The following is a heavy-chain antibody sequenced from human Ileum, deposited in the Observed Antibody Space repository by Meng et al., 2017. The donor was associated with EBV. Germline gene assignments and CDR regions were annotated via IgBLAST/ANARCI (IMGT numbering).Heavy chain of an antibody. CDR1: GGSIRSSSYY. D-gene: IGHD2-2*01. CDR2: IYYSGST. CDR3: ARSIVVVPAAIYY. J-gene: IGHJ4*02. Sequence: QVRLQVSGPGPWKPSGALFLTCTVSGGSIRSSSYYWGWIRQPPGKGLGWIGSIYYSGSTYYNPSLKSRVTISVDTSKNQFSLKLSSVTAADTAVYYCARSIVVVPAAIYYWGQGTLVTVSS. V-gene: IGHV4-39*01.